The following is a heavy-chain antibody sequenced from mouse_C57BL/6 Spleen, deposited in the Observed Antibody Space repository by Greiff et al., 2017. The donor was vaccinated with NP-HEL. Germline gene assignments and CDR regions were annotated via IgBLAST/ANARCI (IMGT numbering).Heavy chain of an antibody. CDR2: IYPRSGNT. J-gene: IGHJ2*01. CDR3: ARSRLRSLYYFDD. Sequence: VQLQQSGAELARPGASVKLSCKASGYTFTSYGISWVKQRTGQGLEWIGEIYPRSGNTYYNEKFKGKATLTADKSSSTAYMELRSLTYEAAAVYSCARSRLRSLYYFDDWGQGTTLTVAS. CDR1: GYTFTSYG. D-gene: IGHD1-1*01. V-gene: IGHV1-81*01.